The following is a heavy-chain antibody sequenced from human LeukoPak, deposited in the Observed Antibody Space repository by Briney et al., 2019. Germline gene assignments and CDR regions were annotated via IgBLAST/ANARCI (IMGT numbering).Heavy chain of an antibody. V-gene: IGHV3-66*01. CDR1: GFSVSSSY. J-gene: IGHJ4*02. CDR2: IYGGGNT. CDR3: ASGRRDSNGFVDY. D-gene: IGHD5-18*01. Sequence: GGSLRLSCAASGFSVSSSYVSWVRQAPRKGLEWASIIYGGGNTYYVDSVEGRFTISRDNSKNTLYLQMNTLRAEDTAVYYCASGRRDSNGFVDYWGQGILVTVSS.